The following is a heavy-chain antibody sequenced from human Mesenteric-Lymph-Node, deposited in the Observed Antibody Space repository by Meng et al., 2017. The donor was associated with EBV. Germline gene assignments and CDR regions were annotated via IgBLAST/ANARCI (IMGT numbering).Heavy chain of an antibody. CDR3: ARETSGYDFDY. CDR1: GFTLSAYD. CDR2: IGTAGDT. V-gene: IGHV3-13*01. J-gene: IGHJ4*02. D-gene: IGHD5-12*01. Sequence: VQLVESWGGFVQPGGSLRFSCAVSGFTLSAYDMNWVRQATGKGLEWVSAIGTAGDTYYPGSEKGRFSISRENATNSLYLQMNNLRAGDTAVYYCARETSGYDFDYWGQGTLVTVSS.